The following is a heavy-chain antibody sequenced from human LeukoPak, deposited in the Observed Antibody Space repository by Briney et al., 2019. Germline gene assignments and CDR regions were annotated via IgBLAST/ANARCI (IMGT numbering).Heavy chain of an antibody. V-gene: IGHV3-23*01. J-gene: IGHJ5*02. CDR1: GFTFNNYG. D-gene: IGHD4-23*01. CDR3: AKDRGDYGGSNWFDP. Sequence: GGSLRLSCAASGFTFNNYGMSWVRQAPGKGLEWVSAISGSGGSTYYADSVKGRLTISRDNSKNTLYLQMNSLRAEDTAVYYCAKDRGDYGGSNWFDPRGQGTLVTVSS. CDR2: ISGSGGST.